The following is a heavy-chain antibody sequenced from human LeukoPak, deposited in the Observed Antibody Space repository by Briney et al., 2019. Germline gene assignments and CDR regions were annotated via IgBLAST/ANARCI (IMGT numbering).Heavy chain of an antibody. Sequence: WETLSLTCTVSGGSISSYYWSWIRQPPGKALEWIGYIYYSGSTNYNPSLKSRVTISVDTSKNQFSLKLSSVTAADTAVYYCARDPGYCSGGSCYYYSGMDVWGQGTTVTVSS. CDR3: ARDPGYCSGGSCYYYSGMDV. CDR2: IYYSGST. J-gene: IGHJ6*02. CDR1: GGSISSYY. V-gene: IGHV4-59*01. D-gene: IGHD2-15*01.